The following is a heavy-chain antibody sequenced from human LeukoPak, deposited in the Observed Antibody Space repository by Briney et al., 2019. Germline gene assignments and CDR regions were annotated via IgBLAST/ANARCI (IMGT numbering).Heavy chain of an antibody. Sequence: ASVKVSFKASAYTFIGYYMHWVRQAHGQGPEWMGWINPNGGATNYAQKFQGRVTMTRDTSISTAYMELSRLRSDDTAVYYCARVRLNAFDIWGQGTMVIVSS. V-gene: IGHV1-2*02. CDR3: ARVRLNAFDI. CDR1: AYTFIGYY. J-gene: IGHJ3*02. D-gene: IGHD3-16*01. CDR2: INPNGGAT.